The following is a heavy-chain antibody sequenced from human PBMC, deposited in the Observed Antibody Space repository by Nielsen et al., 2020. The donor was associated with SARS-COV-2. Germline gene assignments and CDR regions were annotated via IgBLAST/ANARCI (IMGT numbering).Heavy chain of an antibody. CDR2: INPNSGGT. CDR1: GYTFTGYY. V-gene: IGHV1-2*06. Sequence: ASVKVSCKASGYTFTGYYMHWVRQAPGQGLEWMGRINPNSGGTNYAQKLQGRVTMTTDTSTSTAYMELRSLRSDDTAVYYCARDGRYSANGYAFDIWGQGTMVTVSS. CDR3: ARDGRYSANGYAFDI. D-gene: IGHD5-12*01. J-gene: IGHJ3*02.